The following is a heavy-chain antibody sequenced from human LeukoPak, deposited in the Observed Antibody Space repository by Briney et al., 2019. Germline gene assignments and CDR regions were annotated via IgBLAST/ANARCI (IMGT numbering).Heavy chain of an antibody. CDR2: IYYSGST. Sequence: SGGSISSSSYYWGWIRQPPGKGLEWIGSIYYSGSTYYNPSLKSRITISVDTSKNQFSLKLSSVTAADTAVYYCASQYYDFWSGYYGWGQGTLVTVSS. D-gene: IGHD3-3*01. CDR3: ASQYYDFWSGYYG. J-gene: IGHJ4*02. CDR1: GGSISSSSYY. V-gene: IGHV4-39*01.